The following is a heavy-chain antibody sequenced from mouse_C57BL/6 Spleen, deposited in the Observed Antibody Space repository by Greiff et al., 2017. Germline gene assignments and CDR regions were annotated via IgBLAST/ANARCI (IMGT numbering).Heavy chain of an antibody. CDR2: IYIGNGYT. V-gene: IGHV1-58*01. D-gene: IGHD1-1*01. CDR1: GYTFTSYG. CDR3: ARYYYGSSYGFAY. Sequence: DVQLQESGAELVRPGSSVKMSCKTSGYTFTSYGINWVKQRPGQGLEWIGYIYIGNGYTEYNEKFKGKATLTSDTSSSTAYMQLSSLTSEESAIYFCARYYYGSSYGFAYWGQGTLVTVSA. J-gene: IGHJ3*01.